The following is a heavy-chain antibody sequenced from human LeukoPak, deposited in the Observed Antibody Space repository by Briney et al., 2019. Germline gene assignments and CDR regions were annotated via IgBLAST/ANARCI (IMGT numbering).Heavy chain of an antibody. CDR2: ISSSTTYI. V-gene: IGHV3-21*01. D-gene: IGHD3-16*01. CDR3: VRDLYARLRLGEPPGY. Sequence: GGSLRLSCAASGLNLSSYSLHWVRPAPGPGLEWVSSISSSTTYIYYADSVKGRFPISRDNAENSLYLQMHSLRAEDTAIYYCVRDLYARLRLGEPPGYWGQGTLVTVSS. J-gene: IGHJ4*02. CDR1: GLNLSSYS.